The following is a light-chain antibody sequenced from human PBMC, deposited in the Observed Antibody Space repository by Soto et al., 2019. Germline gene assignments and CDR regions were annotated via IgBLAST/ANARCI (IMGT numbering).Light chain of an antibody. CDR2: GAS. CDR3: QQYNEWPLT. Sequence: EIVMTQSPATLSVSPGERATLSCRASQSVFSNLAWCQQKPGQAPRLLIYGASTRATGIPARFSGSRSGTEFTLTISSLQSEDFAVYYCQQYNEWPLTFGGGTKVEIK. CDR1: QSVFSN. V-gene: IGKV3-15*01. J-gene: IGKJ4*01.